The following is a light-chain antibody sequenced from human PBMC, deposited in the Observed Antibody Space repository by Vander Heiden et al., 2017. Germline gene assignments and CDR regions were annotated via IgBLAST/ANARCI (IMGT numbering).Light chain of an antibody. Sequence: DIVMTQSPDSLAVSLRERDTINCKSSQSVIYSSNDKNYLAWYQQKAGQPPKLLIYWASTRESGVPDRFSGSGSGTDFTLTISSLQAEDVAVYYCQQYYSTPYTFGQGTKV. V-gene: IGKV4-1*01. CDR1: QSVIYSSNDKNY. J-gene: IGKJ2*01. CDR3: QQYYSTPYT. CDR2: WAS.